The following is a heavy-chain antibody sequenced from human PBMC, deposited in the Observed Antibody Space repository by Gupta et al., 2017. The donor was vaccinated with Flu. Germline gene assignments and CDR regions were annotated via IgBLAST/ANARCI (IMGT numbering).Heavy chain of an antibody. D-gene: IGHD3-10*01. Sequence: EWVTTIGGSGGPTYYAAAVKGGFNISRDNSKNTLSLQMNSTRVEDTADSYGAKEGIPINWHVPWGQGTSVTVTS. V-gene: IGHV3-23*01. CDR3: AKEGIPINWHVP. CDR2: IGGSGGPT. J-gene: IGHJ5*02.